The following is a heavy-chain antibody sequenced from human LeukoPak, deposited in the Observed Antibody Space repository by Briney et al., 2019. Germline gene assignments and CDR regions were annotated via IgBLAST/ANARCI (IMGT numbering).Heavy chain of an antibody. CDR2: ISWNSGSI. CDR1: GFTFDDYA. D-gene: IGHD6-19*01. Sequence: GGSLRLSCAASGFTFDDYAMHWVRQAPGKGLEWVSGISWNSGSIGYADSVKGRFTISRDNAKNSLYLQMNSLRAEDTALYYCAKDPRRYSSGQYYFDYWGQGTLVTVSS. V-gene: IGHV3-9*01. J-gene: IGHJ4*02. CDR3: AKDPRRYSSGQYYFDY.